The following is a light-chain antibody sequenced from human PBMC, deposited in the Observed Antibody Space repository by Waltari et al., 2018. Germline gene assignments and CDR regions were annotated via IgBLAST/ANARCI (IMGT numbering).Light chain of an antibody. Sequence: QSALTQPASVSGSPGQSITISCTGTSSDVGSYNLVSWYQQHPGKAPKLMIYEGSKRPAGVSIRFSGSKSGNTAALAISGLQADDEADYYCCSYAPSSTVWVFGGGTKLTVL. CDR1: SSDVGSYNL. CDR3: CSYAPSSTVWV. V-gene: IGLV2-23*01. CDR2: EGS. J-gene: IGLJ3*02.